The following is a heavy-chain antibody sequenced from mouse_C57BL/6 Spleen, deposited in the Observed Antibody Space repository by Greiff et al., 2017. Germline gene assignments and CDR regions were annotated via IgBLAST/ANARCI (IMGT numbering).Heavy chain of an antibody. CDR2: INPSSGYT. CDR1: GYTFTSYT. Sequence: VQLQQSGAELARPGASVKMSCKASGYTFTSYTMHWIKQRPGQGLEWIGYINPSSGYTKYNQKFKDKATLTADKSSSTAYMQRSSLTSEDSAVYYGARGGAQATDYWGQGTTLTVSS. D-gene: IGHD3-2*02. CDR3: ARGGAQATDY. J-gene: IGHJ2*01. V-gene: IGHV1-4*01.